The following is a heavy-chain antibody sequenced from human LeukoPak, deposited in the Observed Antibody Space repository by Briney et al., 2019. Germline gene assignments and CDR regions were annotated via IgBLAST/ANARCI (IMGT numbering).Heavy chain of an antibody. V-gene: IGHV4-30-2*01. CDR1: GGSISSGLYS. J-gene: IGHJ5*02. CDR3: ARGGRSLDP. Sequence: SETLSLTCDVSGGSISSGLYSWSWIRQPLGKGLEWIGYIYHTGSTYYNPSLKSRVTISVDTSKNQFSLRLSSVTAADTAVYYCARGGRSLDPWGQGTLVTVSS. CDR2: IYHTGST.